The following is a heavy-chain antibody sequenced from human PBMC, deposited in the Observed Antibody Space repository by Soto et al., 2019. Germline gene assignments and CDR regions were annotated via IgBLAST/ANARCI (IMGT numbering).Heavy chain of an antibody. Sequence: ASVKVSCKACVGTVSSSAISPVRQAPGQGLEWMGGISAYNGNTNYAQKLQGRVTMTTDTSTSTAYMELRSLRSDDTAVYYCARDLGSQGYYSGMDVWGQGTPVNVSS. CDR3: ARDLGSQGYYSGMDV. V-gene: IGHV1-18*01. CDR2: ISAYNGNT. J-gene: IGHJ6*02. CDR1: VGTVSSSA. D-gene: IGHD3-10*01.